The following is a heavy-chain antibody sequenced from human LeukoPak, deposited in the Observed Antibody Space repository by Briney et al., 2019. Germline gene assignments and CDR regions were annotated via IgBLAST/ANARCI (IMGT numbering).Heavy chain of an antibody. CDR1: GGSFSGYY. V-gene: IGHV4-31*11. CDR2: IYYSGST. J-gene: IGHJ4*02. CDR3: ARGSITMVRGVKELDY. Sequence: PSETLSLTCAVYGGSFSGYYWSWIRQHPGKGLEWIGYIYYSGSTYYNPSLKSRVTISVDTSKNQFSLKLSSVTAADTAVYYCARGSITMVRGVKELDYWGQGTLVTVSS. D-gene: IGHD3-10*01.